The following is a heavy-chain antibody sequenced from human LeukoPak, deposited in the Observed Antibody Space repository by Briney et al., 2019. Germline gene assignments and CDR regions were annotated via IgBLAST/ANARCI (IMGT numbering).Heavy chain of an antibody. Sequence: SETLSLTCTVSGGSISSYYWSWIRQPPGKGLEWIGYIYYSGSTNYNPSLKSRVTISVDTSKNQFSLKLSSVTAADTAVYYCARGPNDYGDYEAGNWFDPWGQGTLVTVSS. CDR2: IYYSGST. J-gene: IGHJ5*02. CDR1: GGSISSYY. CDR3: ARGPNDYGDYEAGNWFDP. V-gene: IGHV4-59*01. D-gene: IGHD4-17*01.